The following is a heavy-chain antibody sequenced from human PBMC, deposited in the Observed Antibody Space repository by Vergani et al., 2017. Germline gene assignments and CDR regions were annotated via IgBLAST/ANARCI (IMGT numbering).Heavy chain of an antibody. J-gene: IGHJ4*02. D-gene: IGHD1-26*01. CDR3: ARRPSWGYFDY. V-gene: IGHV4-39*01. CDR2: IYYSGST. Sequence: QLQLQESGPGLVKPSETLSLTCTVSGGSISSSSYYWGWIRQPPGKGLEWIGSIYYSGSTYYNPSLKSRVTISVDTSKNQFSLKLSSVTAADTAVYYCARRPSWGYFDYWGQGTLVTVSS. CDR1: GGSISSSSYY.